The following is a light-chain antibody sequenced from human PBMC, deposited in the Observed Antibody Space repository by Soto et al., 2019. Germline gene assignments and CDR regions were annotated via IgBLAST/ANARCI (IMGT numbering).Light chain of an antibody. J-gene: IGKJ4*01. CDR1: PVIRND. Sequence: DIQMTQAPSSLSASVGDRVTITCRASPVIRNDLGWYQQKPGKAPKRLVYTASSLQSGVPSRFSGIGSETEFPLTTSSLQRLYCGTYYCLQHNTYPLTFGGGTKVELE. CDR3: LQHNTYPLT. V-gene: IGKV1-17*01. CDR2: TAS.